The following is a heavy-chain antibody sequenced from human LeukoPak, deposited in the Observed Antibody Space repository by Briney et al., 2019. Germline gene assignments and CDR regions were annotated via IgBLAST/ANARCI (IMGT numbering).Heavy chain of an antibody. CDR3: ARDPTTVVTLPYYFDF. Sequence: SETLSLTCAVSGGSFFGSHWNWIRQSPEKGLEWIGEINHSGRTNYNPSLKSRVTIPVDTSKSQFFLKLTSVTAADTAVYYCARDPTTVVTLPYYFDFRGQGTLVTVSA. CDR2: INHSGRT. V-gene: IGHV4-34*01. CDR1: GGSFFGSH. D-gene: IGHD4-23*01. J-gene: IGHJ4*02.